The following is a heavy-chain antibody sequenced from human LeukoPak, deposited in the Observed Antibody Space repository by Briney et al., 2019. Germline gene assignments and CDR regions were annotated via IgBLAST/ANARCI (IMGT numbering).Heavy chain of an antibody. Sequence: ASVKVSCKASGYTFTNYDINWVRQATGQGLEWMGWMNPNSGNTGYAQKFQGRITMTRNTSISTAYMELSSLRSEDTAVYYCARGSDSSSWYTLGPWFDPWGQGTQVTVSS. CDR3: ARGSDSSSWYTLGPWFDP. V-gene: IGHV1-8*01. CDR1: GYTFTNYD. D-gene: IGHD6-13*01. J-gene: IGHJ5*02. CDR2: MNPNSGNT.